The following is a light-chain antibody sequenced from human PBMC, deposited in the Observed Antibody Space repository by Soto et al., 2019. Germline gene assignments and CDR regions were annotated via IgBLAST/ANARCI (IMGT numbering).Light chain of an antibody. CDR1: QSISNW. J-gene: IGKJ4*01. Sequence: DIQMTQSPSTLSASVGDRVTITCRASQSISNWLAWYQQKPGKAPKLLIYKASSLESGVPSRFGGSGSGTEFTLTISSLQPDDFATYYCQQYNSYSGTFGGGTKVDIK. CDR2: KAS. CDR3: QQYNSYSGT. V-gene: IGKV1-5*03.